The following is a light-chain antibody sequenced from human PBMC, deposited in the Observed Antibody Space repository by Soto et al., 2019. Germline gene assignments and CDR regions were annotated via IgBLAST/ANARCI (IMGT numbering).Light chain of an antibody. Sequence: EIVLTQSPATLSLSPGERATLSCRASQSVSSYLAWYQQKPGQAPRLLIYDASNRATGIPARFSGSGSGTDFTLTISSLEPEDFAVYYCQQRSNWPPAFLGGGTKVEIK. J-gene: IGKJ4*01. CDR3: QQRSNWPPAF. V-gene: IGKV3-11*01. CDR1: QSVSSY. CDR2: DAS.